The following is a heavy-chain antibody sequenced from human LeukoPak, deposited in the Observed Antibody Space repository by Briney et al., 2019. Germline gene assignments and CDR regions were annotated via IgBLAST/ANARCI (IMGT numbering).Heavy chain of an antibody. CDR1: GFTFSINA. V-gene: IGHV3-30*04. Sequence: GGSLRLSCAASGFTFSINAMHWVRQAPGKGLEWVAVISYDGSNKYYADSVRGRFTISRDNSKSTLSLQMNSLRAEDTAIYYCATYRQVLLPFESWGQGTLVTVSS. D-gene: IGHD2-8*02. CDR2: ISYDGSNK. CDR3: ATYRQVLLPFES. J-gene: IGHJ4*02.